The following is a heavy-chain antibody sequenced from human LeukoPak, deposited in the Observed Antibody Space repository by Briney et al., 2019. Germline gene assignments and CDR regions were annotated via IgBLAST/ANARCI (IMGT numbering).Heavy chain of an antibody. Sequence: SETLSLTCTVSGGSISSYYWSWIRQPPGKGLEWIGYIYYSGSTNYNPSLKSRVTISVDTSKNQFSLKLSSVTAADTAVYYCARGSADVLLWFGELLPFDYWGQGTLVTVSS. D-gene: IGHD3-10*01. CDR3: ARGSADVLLWFGELLPFDY. CDR2: IYYSGST. CDR1: GGSISSYY. V-gene: IGHV4-59*01. J-gene: IGHJ4*02.